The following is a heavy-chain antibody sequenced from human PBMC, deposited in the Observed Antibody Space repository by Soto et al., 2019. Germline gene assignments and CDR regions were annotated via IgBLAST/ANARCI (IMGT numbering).Heavy chain of an antibody. D-gene: IGHD2-2*01. CDR1: EFSVGNAW. Sequence: GGSLRLSCAASEFSVGNAWMRWVRQAPGKGLEWVGRIKSETDGGTTDYAAPVKGRFTISRDDSKNTLYLQMNSLKTEDTAVYYCTTAPREYFGPSDPWGQGTLVTVSS. V-gene: IGHV3-15*01. CDR2: IKSETDGGTT. J-gene: IGHJ5*02. CDR3: TTAPREYFGPSDP.